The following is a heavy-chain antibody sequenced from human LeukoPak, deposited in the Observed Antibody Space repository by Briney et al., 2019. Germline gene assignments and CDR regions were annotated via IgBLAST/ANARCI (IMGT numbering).Heavy chain of an antibody. CDR3: TRGLEGFTAYDDF. V-gene: IGHV3-49*04. J-gene: IGHJ4*02. D-gene: IGHD5-12*01. CDR1: GFTFSSYA. Sequence: GGSLRLSCAASGFTFSSYAMHWVRQAPGKGLEWVGFIRSKTYGGTADYAASVEGRFTISRDDSNNIVYLQMNSLKTEDTAVYYCTRGLEGFTAYDDFWGQGTLVTVSS. CDR2: IRSKTYGGTA.